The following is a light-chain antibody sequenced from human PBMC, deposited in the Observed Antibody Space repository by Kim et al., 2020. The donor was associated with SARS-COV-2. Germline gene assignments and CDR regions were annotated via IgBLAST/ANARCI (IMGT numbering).Light chain of an antibody. J-gene: IGLJ3*02. Sequence: QRVTISCTGSTSTIGAGYDVHWYQQLPGTAPKLLIFANKNRPSGVPDRFSGSKSGTSASLAITGLQAEDESDYFCQSYDTSLSVWVFGGGTQLTVL. V-gene: IGLV1-40*01. CDR2: ANK. CDR3: QSYDTSLSVWV. CDR1: TSTIGAGYD.